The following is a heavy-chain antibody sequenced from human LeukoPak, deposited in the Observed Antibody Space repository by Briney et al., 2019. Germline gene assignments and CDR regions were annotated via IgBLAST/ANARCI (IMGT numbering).Heavy chain of an antibody. J-gene: IGHJ3*02. D-gene: IGHD6-13*01. V-gene: IGHV1-69*13. CDR1: GGTFSSYA. CDR2: IIPIFGTA. Sequence: GASVEVSCKASGGTFSSYAISWVRQAPGQGLEWMGGIIPIFGTANYAQKFQGRVTITADESTSTAYMELSSLRSEDTAVYYCARGGGQQLGDAFDIWGQGTIVTVSS. CDR3: ARGGGQQLGDAFDI.